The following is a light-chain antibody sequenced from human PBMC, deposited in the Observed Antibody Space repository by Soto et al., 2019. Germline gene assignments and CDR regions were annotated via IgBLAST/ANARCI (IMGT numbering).Light chain of an antibody. V-gene: IGKV3-15*01. J-gene: IGKJ1*01. CDR3: QQYGSSGT. Sequence: EIVLTQSPATLSLSPGERATLSCRASQSVSTFLAWYQHKPGQAPRLLIYDASTMATGFPARFSGSGSGTEFTLAISSLQSEDFAVYYCQQYGSSGTFGQGTKVDIK. CDR2: DAS. CDR1: QSVSTF.